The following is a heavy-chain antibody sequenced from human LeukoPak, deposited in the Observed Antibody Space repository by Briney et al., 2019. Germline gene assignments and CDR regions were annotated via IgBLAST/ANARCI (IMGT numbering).Heavy chain of an antibody. CDR2: IYHSGST. CDR3: ARGYYDFWSGLAPPRPDEPLLPLFDP. D-gene: IGHD3-3*01. J-gene: IGHJ5*02. CDR1: GYSISSGYY. V-gene: IGHV4-38-2*02. Sequence: SETLSLTCTVSGYSISSGYYWGWIRQPPGKGLEWIGSIYHSGSTYYNPSLKSRVIISVDTSKNQFSLKLSSVTAADTAVYYCARGYYDFWSGLAPPRPDEPLLPLFDPWGQGTLVTVSS.